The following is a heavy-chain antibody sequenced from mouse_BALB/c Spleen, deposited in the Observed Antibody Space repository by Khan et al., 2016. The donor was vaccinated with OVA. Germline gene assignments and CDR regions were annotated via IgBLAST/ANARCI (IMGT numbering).Heavy chain of an antibody. Sequence: QVQLQQSGPGLVQPSQSLSITCTVSGFSLTSYGVPWVRQSPGKGLEWLGVIWSGGSTDYNSAFISRLTISKDNSKSQVFFKMNSLQANDTAIYYCARTYFCYGNYGDYYTMDDWGEGTSVTVSS. V-gene: IGHV2-2*02. CDR1: GFSLTSYG. D-gene: IGHD2-1*01. CDR2: IWSGGST. CDR3: ARTYFCYGNYGDYYTMDD. J-gene: IGHJ4*01.